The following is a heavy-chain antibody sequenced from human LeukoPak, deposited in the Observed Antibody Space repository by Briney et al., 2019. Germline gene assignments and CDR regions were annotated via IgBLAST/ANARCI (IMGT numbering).Heavy chain of an antibody. V-gene: IGHV3-30*18. J-gene: IGHJ6*02. CDR3: AKGVAGTPYYYYGMDV. Sequence: PGRSLRLSCAASGFTFSSYGTHWVRQAPGKGLEWVAVISYDGSNKYYADSVKGRFTISRDNSKNTLYLQMNSLRAEDTAVYYCAKGVAGTPYYYYGMDVWGQGTTVTVSS. CDR1: GFTFSSYG. D-gene: IGHD6-19*01. CDR2: ISYDGSNK.